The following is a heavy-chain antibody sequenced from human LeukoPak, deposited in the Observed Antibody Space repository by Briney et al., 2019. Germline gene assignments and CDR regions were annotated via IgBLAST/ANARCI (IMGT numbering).Heavy chain of an antibody. CDR2: MSYRGTT. J-gene: IGHJ4*02. CDR3: ARVRRDIVATIPPYFDY. V-gene: IGHV4-34*01. CDR1: GGSFSGYY. D-gene: IGHD5-12*01. Sequence: PSETLSLTCAVYGGSFSGYYWGWIRQPPGKGLEWIGSMSYRGTTYYNPSLKSRVTISVDTSKNQFSLKLSSVTAADTAMYYCARVRRDIVATIPPYFDYWGQGTLVTVSS.